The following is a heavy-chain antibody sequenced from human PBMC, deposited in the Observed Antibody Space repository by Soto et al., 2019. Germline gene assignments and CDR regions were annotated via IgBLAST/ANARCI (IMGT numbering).Heavy chain of an antibody. Sequence: QPGGSLRLSCAASTFPFSTYWMTWVRQAPGKGLEWVANIHRNEIEQYYMDSVKGRFTISRDNAKNSLYLQMTSLRAEDTAVYYCAGGNALDVWGQGTTVTVSS. V-gene: IGHV3-7*01. D-gene: IGHD1-1*01. CDR1: TFPFSTYW. CDR2: IHRNEIEQ. J-gene: IGHJ6*02. CDR3: AGGNALDV.